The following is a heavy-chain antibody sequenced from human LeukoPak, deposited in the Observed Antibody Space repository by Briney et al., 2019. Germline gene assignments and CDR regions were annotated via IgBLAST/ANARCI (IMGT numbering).Heavy chain of an antibody. CDR3: AKELEDGYCSGGSCQMDP. V-gene: IGHV3-30*02. Sequence: GGSLRLSCAASGFTFSSYGMHWVRQAPGKGLECVAFIRYDVSNKYYGDSVKGRFTISRDNSKNTLYLQMNSLRAEDTAVYYCAKELEDGYCSGGSCQMDPWGQGTLVTVSS. CDR1: GFTFSSYG. J-gene: IGHJ5*02. CDR2: IRYDVSNK. D-gene: IGHD2-15*01.